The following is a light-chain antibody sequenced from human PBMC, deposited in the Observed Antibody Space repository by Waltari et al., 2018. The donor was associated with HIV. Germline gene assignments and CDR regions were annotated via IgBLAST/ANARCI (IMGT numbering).Light chain of an antibody. CDR1: SSAIGGHYS. CDR3: LSYTITNTLV. V-gene: IGLV2-14*01. Sequence: QPALTQPASVSGSPGQSITIYCTGTSSAIGGHYSVPWYHQLPCKAPKLMISAVTYRPSGVSNRFSGSKSGNTASLTISGLQGEDEADYYCLSYTITNTLVFGGGTKLTVL. CDR2: AVT. J-gene: IGLJ3*02.